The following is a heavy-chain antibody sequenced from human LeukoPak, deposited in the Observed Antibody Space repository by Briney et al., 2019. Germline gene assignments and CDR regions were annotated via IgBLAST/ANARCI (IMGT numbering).Heavy chain of an antibody. CDR1: GGSFSGYY. CDR2: ITHSGST. Sequence: SETLSLTCAVYGGSFSGYYWSWIRQPPGKGLEWIGEITHSGSTNYNPSLKSRVTISVDTSKNQFSLKVNSVTAADTAVYYCARQASSSWYGDWFDPWGQGILVTVSS. V-gene: IGHV4-34*01. CDR3: ARQASSSWYGDWFDP. J-gene: IGHJ5*02. D-gene: IGHD6-13*01.